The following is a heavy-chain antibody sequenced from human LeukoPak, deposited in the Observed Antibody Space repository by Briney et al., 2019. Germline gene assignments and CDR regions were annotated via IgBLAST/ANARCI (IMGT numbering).Heavy chain of an antibody. V-gene: IGHV3-7*01. J-gene: IGHJ4*02. D-gene: IGHD1-26*01. CDR3: ARDPVEWELLLDY. CDR1: GFTFSSYA. CDR2: MNIDGSEK. Sequence: GGSLRLSRAASGFTFSSYAMSWVRQAPGKRLEWVANMNIDGSEKYYADSVKGRFSISRDNARNSVYLQMASLRVEDTAVYYCARDPVEWELLLDYWGQGTLVTVSS.